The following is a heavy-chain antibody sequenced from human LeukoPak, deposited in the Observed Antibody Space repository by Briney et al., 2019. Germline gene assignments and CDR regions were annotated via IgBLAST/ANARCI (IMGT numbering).Heavy chain of an antibody. Sequence: GSSVKVSCKASGGTFSSYAISWVRQAPGQGLEWMGRIIPIFGTANYAQKFQGRVTITTDESTSTAYMELSSLRSEDTAVYYYARDDYYDSSGYYVYWGQGTLVTVSS. J-gene: IGHJ4*02. CDR3: ARDDYYDSSGYYVY. D-gene: IGHD3-22*01. V-gene: IGHV1-69*05. CDR1: GGTFSSYA. CDR2: IIPIFGTA.